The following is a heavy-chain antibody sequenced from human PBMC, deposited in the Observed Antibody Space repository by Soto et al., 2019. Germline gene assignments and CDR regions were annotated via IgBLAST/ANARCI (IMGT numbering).Heavy chain of an antibody. Sequence: QVQLVQSGAEVKKPESSVKVSCKAPGGTFSTYAISWVRQAPGQGLGWMGGIIPMFGTANYAQRFQDRVTMTADESTTTVSTELSSLRSEDTAGYFCASGIQLWLRRINNGYSGWGQGTLVTVSS. CDR2: IIPMFGTA. CDR1: GGTFSTYA. D-gene: IGHD5-18*01. CDR3: ASGIQLWLRRINNGYSG. J-gene: IGHJ4*02. V-gene: IGHV1-69*12.